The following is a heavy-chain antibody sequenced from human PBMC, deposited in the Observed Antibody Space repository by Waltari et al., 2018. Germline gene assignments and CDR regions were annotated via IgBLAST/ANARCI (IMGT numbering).Heavy chain of an antibody. Sequence: QVQLVQSGTEVERPGASVKVACKASGYTFTGYYIHWVRQAPGQGLEWMGWINPKSGGTNYGQKFQGRVTMTRDTSISTAYMGLRGLRSDDTAVYFCVRDLRKTGEAYDFWGQGTMVTVSS. V-gene: IGHV1-2*02. CDR3: VRDLRKTGEAYDF. CDR2: INPKSGGT. CDR1: GYTFTGYY. J-gene: IGHJ3*01. D-gene: IGHD3-10*01.